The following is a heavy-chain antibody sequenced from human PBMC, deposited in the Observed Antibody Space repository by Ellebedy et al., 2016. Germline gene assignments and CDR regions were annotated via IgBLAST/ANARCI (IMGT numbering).Heavy chain of an antibody. Sequence: SETLSLTCRVSGGSVSSDYWNWIRRPPGKGLEWIGYVFHTGIAIYNPSLRSRVTMSVDTSRSQFSLRLTSVTEADTAVYYCAKLKGGWYAFEVWGQGTMVTVSS. CDR2: VFHTGIA. CDR3: AKLKGGWYAFEV. CDR1: GGSVSSDY. V-gene: IGHV4-59*02. J-gene: IGHJ3*01. D-gene: IGHD6-19*01.